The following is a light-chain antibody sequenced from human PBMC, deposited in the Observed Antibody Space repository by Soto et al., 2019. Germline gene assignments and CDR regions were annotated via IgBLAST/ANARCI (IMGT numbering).Light chain of an antibody. J-gene: IGKJ1*01. Sequence: ETVMTQDPTPLSGSPGEKATPSRRASQSVSINLAWYQQKPGQAPRLLIHGTSTRATDIPARFSGSGSGTAFTLTISSLQSEDFAVYYCQQHDNWPRTFGQGNKVDIK. V-gene: IGKV3-15*01. CDR1: QSVSIN. CDR2: GTS. CDR3: QQHDNWPRT.